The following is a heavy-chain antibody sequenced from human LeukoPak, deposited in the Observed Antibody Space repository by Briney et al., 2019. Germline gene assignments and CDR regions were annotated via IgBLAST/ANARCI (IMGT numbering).Heavy chain of an antibody. D-gene: IGHD3-16*02. V-gene: IGHV3-74*01. CDR3: AREGFGLGNYPFDY. CDR1: GLPHKSRL. J-gene: IGHJ4*01. CDR2: IDSHGTST. Sequence: QTGGPVTLLCGPCGLPHKSRLMHELRQAPGKAVVWVSRIDSHGTSTIDADSVKGRFTVSRENAKNTLYLQLNSLRAEDTAVYYCAREGFGLGNYPFDYWGHGTLVTVSS.